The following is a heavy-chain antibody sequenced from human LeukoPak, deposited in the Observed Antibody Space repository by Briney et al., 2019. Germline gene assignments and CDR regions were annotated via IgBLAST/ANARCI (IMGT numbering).Heavy chain of an antibody. D-gene: IGHD3-22*01. CDR3: ARGRRSSGYYATPYYFDY. CDR1: GGSFSGYY. CDR2: INHSGST. J-gene: IGHJ4*02. Sequence: SETLSLTCAVYGGSFSGYYWSWIRQPPGKGLEWIGEINHSGSTNYNPSLKSRVTISVDTSKNQFSLKLSSVTAADTAVYYCARGRRSSGYYATPYYFDYWGQGTLVTVSS. V-gene: IGHV4-34*01.